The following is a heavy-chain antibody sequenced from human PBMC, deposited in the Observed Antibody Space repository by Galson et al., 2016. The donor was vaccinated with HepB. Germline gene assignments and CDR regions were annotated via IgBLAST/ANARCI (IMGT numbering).Heavy chain of an antibody. CDR1: GFTFSSYG. V-gene: IGHV3-30*03. CDR3: ARGGHIVVVTSTRNFDPFNI. J-gene: IGHJ3*02. Sequence: SLRLSCAASGFTFSSYGMHWVRQAPGKGLEWVAVISFDGSNTYYADSVKGRFTISRDNSRNTLYLHMSSVTTEDTAMYYCARGGHIVVVTSTRNFDPFNIWGQGTLVTVSS. D-gene: IGHD2-21*02. CDR2: ISFDGSNT.